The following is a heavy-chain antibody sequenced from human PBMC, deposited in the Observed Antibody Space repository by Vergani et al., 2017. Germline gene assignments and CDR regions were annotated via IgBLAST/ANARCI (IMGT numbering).Heavy chain of an antibody. V-gene: IGHV1-69*01. CDR2: IIPIFGTA. D-gene: IGHD5-12*01. J-gene: IGHJ6*03. Sequence: QVQLVQSGAEVKKPGSSVKVSCKASGGTFSSYAISWVRQAPGQGLEWMGGIIPIFGTANYAQKFQGRVTITADASTGTAYMGLSSLRSEDTAVYYCAGADSGMTIGSWHMDVWGKGTTVTVSS. CDR1: GGTFSSYA. CDR3: AGADSGMTIGSWHMDV.